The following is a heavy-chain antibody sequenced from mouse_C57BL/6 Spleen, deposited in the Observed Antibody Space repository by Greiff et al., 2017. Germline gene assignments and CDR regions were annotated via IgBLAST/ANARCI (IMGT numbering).Heavy chain of an antibody. CDR1: GFSLTSYG. V-gene: IGHV2-6-1*01. J-gene: IGHJ4*01. D-gene: IGHD1-1*01. CDR3: ARQRDGSSYAMDY. Sequence: VKLVESGPGLVAPSQSLSITCTVSGFSLTSYGVHWVRQPPGKGLEWLVVIWSDGSTTYNSALKSSLSISKDNSKSQVFLKMNSLQSDDTAMYDCARQRDGSSYAMDYWGQGTSVTVSS. CDR2: IWSDGST.